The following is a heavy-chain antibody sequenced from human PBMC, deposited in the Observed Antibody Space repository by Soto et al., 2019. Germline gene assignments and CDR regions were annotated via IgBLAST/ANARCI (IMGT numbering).Heavy chain of an antibody. D-gene: IGHD2-8*01. Sequence: QVQLQQWGAGLLKPSETLSLTCAVYGGSFSGYYWSWIRQPPGKGLEWIGEINHSGSTNYNPSLKSRVTRAVGTSTDRFPLRPSYVTAAGAAVYYCARAPGNIVLRVVPAGNWFDPCGQGTLVTVSS. V-gene: IGHV4-34*01. J-gene: IGHJ5*02. CDR1: GGSFSGYY. CDR2: INHSGST. CDR3: ARAPGNIVLRVVPAGNWFDP.